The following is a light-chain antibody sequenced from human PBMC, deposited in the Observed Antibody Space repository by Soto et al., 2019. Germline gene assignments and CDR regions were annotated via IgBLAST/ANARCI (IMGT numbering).Light chain of an antibody. J-gene: IGKJ3*01. CDR3: QQRSSWPPT. V-gene: IGKV3-11*01. Sequence: EIVLTQSPATLSLSPGERATLSCRASQSVSSYLAWYQQKPGQAPRLLIYDASNRATGIPARCSGGGSGTDFTLTISSLEPEDFAVYYCQQRSSWPPTFGPGTKVDIK. CDR2: DAS. CDR1: QSVSSY.